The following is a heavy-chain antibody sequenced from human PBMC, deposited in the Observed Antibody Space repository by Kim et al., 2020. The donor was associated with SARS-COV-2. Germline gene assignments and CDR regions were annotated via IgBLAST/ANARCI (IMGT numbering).Heavy chain of an antibody. V-gene: IGHV4-59*13. D-gene: IGHD4-4*01. CDR1: GGSISSYY. CDR2: IYYSGST. Sequence: SETLSLTCTVSGGSISSYYWSWIRQPPGKGLEWIGYIYYSGSTNYNPSLKSRVTISVDTSKNQFSLKLSSVTAADTAVYYCARAPCSTVTRFYYGMDVWGQGTTVTVSS. CDR3: ARAPCSTVTRFYYGMDV. J-gene: IGHJ6*02.